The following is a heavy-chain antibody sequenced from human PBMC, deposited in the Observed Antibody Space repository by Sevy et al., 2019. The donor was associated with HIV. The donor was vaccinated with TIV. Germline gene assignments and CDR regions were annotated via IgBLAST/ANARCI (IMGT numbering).Heavy chain of an antibody. Sequence: GGSLRLSCAASGFTFSTSWMSWVRQAPGKGLEWVANIKQDGSEKYYVDSVKGRFTVSRDNGKNSLYLQMNSLRAEDTAGYYCARDSDLMYSSVKRDYYYGMDVWGQGTTVTVSS. V-gene: IGHV3-7*01. CDR3: ARDSDLMYSSVKRDYYYGMDV. J-gene: IGHJ6*02. D-gene: IGHD6-19*01. CDR2: IKQDGSEK. CDR1: GFTFSTSW.